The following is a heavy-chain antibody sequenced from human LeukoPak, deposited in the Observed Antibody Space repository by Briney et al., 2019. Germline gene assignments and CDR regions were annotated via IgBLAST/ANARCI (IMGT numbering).Heavy chain of an antibody. D-gene: IGHD4-17*01. CDR2: INHSGST. CDR3: ARVYYGESPDY. CDR1: GGSFSGYY. J-gene: IGHJ4*02. V-gene: IGHV4-34*01. Sequence: LSETLSLTCAVYGGSFSGYYWGWIRQPPGKGLEWIGEINHSGSTNYNPSLKSRVTISVDTSKNQFSLKLSSVTAAGTAVYYCARVYYGESPDYWGQGTLVTVSS.